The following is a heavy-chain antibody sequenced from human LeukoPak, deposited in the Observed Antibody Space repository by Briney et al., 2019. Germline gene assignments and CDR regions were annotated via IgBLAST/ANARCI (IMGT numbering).Heavy chain of an antibody. Sequence: GGSLRLSCAASGFTFSIYAMSWVRQDPGKGLEWVSTISGSGDSTHYADSVKGRFTIYRDNSKNTLYLQMNSLRAEDTAVYYCAKDLNGSFDYWGQGTLVTVSS. J-gene: IGHJ4*02. V-gene: IGHV3-23*01. CDR3: AKDLNGSFDY. CDR2: ISGSGDST. CDR1: GFTFSIYA. D-gene: IGHD2-8*01.